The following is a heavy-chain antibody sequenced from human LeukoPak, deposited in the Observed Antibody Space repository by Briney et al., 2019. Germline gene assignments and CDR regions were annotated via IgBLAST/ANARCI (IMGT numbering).Heavy chain of an antibody. CDR1: GYTFTSNV. CDR2: IHPGGGYP. V-gene: IGHV1-3*01. Sequence: ASVKVSCKASGYTFTSNVLHWVRQAPGQRPEWMGDIHPGGGYPRYSQKFQDRVTITSDTSANAVYMELSSLRSEDAAMYFCAREQTEGYGKARFDYWGQGTLVSVSS. J-gene: IGHJ4*02. D-gene: IGHD5-18*01. CDR3: AREQTEGYGKARFDY.